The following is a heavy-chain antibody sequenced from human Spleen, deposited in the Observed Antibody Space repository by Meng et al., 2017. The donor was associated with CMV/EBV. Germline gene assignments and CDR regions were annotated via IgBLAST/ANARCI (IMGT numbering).Heavy chain of an antibody. Sequence: GGSLRLSCAASGFTFSSYGMHWVRQAPGKGLEWVANIKQDGSEKYYVDSVKGRFTISRDNAKNSLYLQMNSLRAEDTAVYYCARMLELDYWGQGTLVTVSS. V-gene: IGHV3-7*01. D-gene: IGHD1-7*01. CDR3: ARMLELDY. J-gene: IGHJ4*02. CDR2: IKQDGSEK. CDR1: GFTFSSYG.